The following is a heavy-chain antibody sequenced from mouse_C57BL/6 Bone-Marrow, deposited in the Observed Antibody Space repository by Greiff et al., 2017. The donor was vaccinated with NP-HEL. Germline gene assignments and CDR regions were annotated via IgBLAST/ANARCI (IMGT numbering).Heavy chain of an antibody. CDR2: IYPRSGNT. V-gene: IGHV1-81*01. CDR1: GYTFTSYG. D-gene: IGHD1-1*01. J-gene: IGHJ3*01. Sequence: QVQLQQSGAGLARPGASVKLSCKASGYTFTSYGISWVKQRTGQGLEWIGEIYPRSGNTYYNEKFKGKATLTADKSSSTAYMELRSLTSEDSAVYFCARDYGSSYVAWFAYWGQGTLVTVSA. CDR3: ARDYGSSYVAWFAY.